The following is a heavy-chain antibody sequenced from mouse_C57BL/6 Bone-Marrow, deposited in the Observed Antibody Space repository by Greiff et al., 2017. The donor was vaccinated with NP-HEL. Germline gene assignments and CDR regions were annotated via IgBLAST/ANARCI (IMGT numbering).Heavy chain of an antibody. V-gene: IGHV1-81*01. CDR1: GYTFTSYG. D-gene: IGHD2-4*01. CDR2: IYPRSGNT. Sequence: VQGVESGAELARPGASVKLSCKASGYTFTSYGISWVKQRTGQGLEWIGEIYPRSGNTYYNEKFKGKATLTADKSSSTAYMELRSLTSEDSAVYFCARSTMITNPYYFDYWGQGTTLTVSS. CDR3: ARSTMITNPYYFDY. J-gene: IGHJ2*01.